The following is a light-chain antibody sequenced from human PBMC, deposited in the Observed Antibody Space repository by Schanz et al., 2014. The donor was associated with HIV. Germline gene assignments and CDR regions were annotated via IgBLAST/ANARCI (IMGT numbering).Light chain of an antibody. CDR3: CSYSRVGTPHYV. CDR2: DVS. J-gene: IGLJ1*01. Sequence: QSALTQPASVSGSPGQSITVSCTGTSSDVGSYIYVSWYQQHPGKAPKLMIYDVSNRPSGVSNRFSGSKSGNTASLTISGLQAEDEGDYYCCSYSRVGTPHYVFGTGTQLTVL. CDR1: SSDVGSYIY. V-gene: IGLV2-14*03.